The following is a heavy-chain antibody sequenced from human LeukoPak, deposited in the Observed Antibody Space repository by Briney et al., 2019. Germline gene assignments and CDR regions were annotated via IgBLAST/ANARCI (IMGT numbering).Heavy chain of an antibody. Sequence: PSETLSLTCTVSGGSISSYYWSWIRQPAGKGLGWIGRIYTSGSTNYNPSLKSRVTMSVDTSKNQFSLKLSSVTAADTAVYYCARGTIIAGPDYWGQGTLVTVSS. CDR2: IYTSGST. J-gene: IGHJ4*02. V-gene: IGHV4-4*07. D-gene: IGHD3-22*01. CDR3: ARGTIIAGPDY. CDR1: GGSISSYY.